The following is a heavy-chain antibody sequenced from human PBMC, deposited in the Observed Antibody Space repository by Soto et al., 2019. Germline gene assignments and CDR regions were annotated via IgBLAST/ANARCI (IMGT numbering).Heavy chain of an antibody. J-gene: IGHJ4*01. V-gene: IGHV3-21*01. D-gene: IGHD1-20*01. Sequence: GGSLSLSCAVSGVTFSNYTLNWVRQAPGKGLEWVACITRSGSIIYYANSTKGQFPISRDDAKKSLYLQINSLRAEDTAVYYCARVPAGSDITAFYYVSKFFYFDYLGRGTQVTVSS. CDR1: GVTFSNYT. CDR3: ARVPAGSDITAFYYVSKFFYFDY. CDR2: ITRSGSII.